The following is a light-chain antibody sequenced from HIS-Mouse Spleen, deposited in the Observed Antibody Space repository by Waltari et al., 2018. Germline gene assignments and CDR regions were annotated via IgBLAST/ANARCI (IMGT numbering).Light chain of an antibody. CDR3: NSRDSSGNHVV. V-gene: IGLV3-19*01. Sequence: SSELTQDPAVSVVLGQTVRITCQGDSLRSYYASWYQQKPGQAPVLVIYGKNTRPTGSPDRFSGSSSGNTALTITGAQAEDEADYYCNSRDSSGNHVVFGGGTKLTVL. CDR1: SLRSYY. J-gene: IGLJ2*01. CDR2: GKN.